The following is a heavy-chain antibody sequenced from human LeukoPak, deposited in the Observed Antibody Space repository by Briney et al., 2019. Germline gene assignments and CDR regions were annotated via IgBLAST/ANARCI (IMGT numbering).Heavy chain of an antibody. CDR1: GGTFSSYG. Sequence: ASVKVSCKASGGTFSSYGISWVRQAPGQGLEWMGWISAYNGNTNYAQKLQGRVTMTTDTSTSTAYMELRSLRSDDTAVYYCALGGDYYDSSGYYYWGQGTLVTVSS. D-gene: IGHD3-22*01. J-gene: IGHJ4*02. V-gene: IGHV1-18*01. CDR3: ALGGDYYDSSGYYY. CDR2: ISAYNGNT.